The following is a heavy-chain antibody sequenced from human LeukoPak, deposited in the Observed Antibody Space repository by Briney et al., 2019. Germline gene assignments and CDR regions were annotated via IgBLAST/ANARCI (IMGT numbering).Heavy chain of an antibody. J-gene: IGHJ4*02. CDR1: GYTFTSNY. D-gene: IGHD2-2*01. CDR3: ARDCSSTRCQGPVFDN. V-gene: IGHV1-46*01. CDR2: IHPSDGNT. Sequence: GASVKVSCKASGYTFTSNYMHWVRQAPGQGLEWMGIIHPSDGNTNYAQKFQGRVAMTRDTSTSTVYMELSSLRSEDTAIYYCARDCSSTRCQGPVFDNWGQGTLVTVSS.